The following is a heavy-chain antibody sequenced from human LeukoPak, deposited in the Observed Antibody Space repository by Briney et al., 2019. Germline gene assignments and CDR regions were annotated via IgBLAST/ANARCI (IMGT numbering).Heavy chain of an antibody. CDR2: ISAYNGNT. CDR1: GYTFTRYG. D-gene: IGHD6-6*01. V-gene: IGHV1-18*01. Sequence: ASVKVSCKASGYTFTRYGISWVRQAPGQGLEWMGWISAYNGNTNYAQKLQGRVTMTTDTSTSTAYMELRSLRSDDTAVYYCALSMAARREAFDIWGQGTMVTVSS. CDR3: ALSMAARREAFDI. J-gene: IGHJ3*02.